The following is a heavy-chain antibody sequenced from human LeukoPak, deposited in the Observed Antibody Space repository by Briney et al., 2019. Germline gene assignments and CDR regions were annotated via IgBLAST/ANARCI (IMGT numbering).Heavy chain of an antibody. J-gene: IGHJ5*02. D-gene: IGHD6-25*01. CDR1: GFTFSLYD. CDR3: ARGLKSGGS. CDR2: ISSSSSYI. Sequence: GGSLRLSCVVSGFTFSLYDMNWVRQAPGKGLEWVSSISSSSSYIYYGDSVKGRFTISRDNAKNSLCLQMNSLRAEDTAVYYCARGLKSGGSWGQGTLVTVSS. V-gene: IGHV3-21*01.